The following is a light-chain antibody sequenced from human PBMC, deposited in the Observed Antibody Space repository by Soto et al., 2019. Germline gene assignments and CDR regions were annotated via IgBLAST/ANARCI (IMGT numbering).Light chain of an antibody. J-gene: IGKJ1*01. CDR2: KAS. CDR3: QQYSTYVWT. CDR1: QSISSW. Sequence: DIQMTQSPSTLSASIGDRVTITCRASQSISSWLAWYQQKPGKAPKLLIYKASSLESGGPSRFSGSGSGTEFTLTISSRQPDDFAAYYCQQYSTYVWTFGQGTKVEI. V-gene: IGKV1-5*03.